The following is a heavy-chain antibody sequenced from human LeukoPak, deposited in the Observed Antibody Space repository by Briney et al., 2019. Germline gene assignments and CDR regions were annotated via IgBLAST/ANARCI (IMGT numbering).Heavy chain of an antibody. J-gene: IGHJ5*02. Sequence: SETLSLTCTVSGGSISSYYWSWIRQPAGKGLEWIGRIYTSGSTHYNPSLKSRVTMSVDTSKNQFSLKLSSVTAADTAVYYCARAHPQYYYGSGSPNWFDPWGQGTLVTVSS. CDR2: IYTSGST. CDR3: ARAHPQYYYGSGSPNWFDP. CDR1: GGSISSYY. D-gene: IGHD3-10*01. V-gene: IGHV4-4*07.